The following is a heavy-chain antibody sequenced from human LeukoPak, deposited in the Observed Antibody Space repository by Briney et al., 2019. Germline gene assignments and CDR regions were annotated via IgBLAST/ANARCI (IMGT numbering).Heavy chain of an antibody. J-gene: IGHJ3*02. CDR2: IYPGDSDT. Sequence: GESLKFSCKGSGYSFTSYWIGWVRQMPGKGLEWMGIIYPGDSDTRYSPSFQGQVTISADKSISTAYLQWSSLKASDTAMYYCARPYCSSTSCNDAFDIWGQGTMVTVSS. CDR3: ARPYCSSTSCNDAFDI. CDR1: GYSFTSYW. D-gene: IGHD2-2*01. V-gene: IGHV5-51*01.